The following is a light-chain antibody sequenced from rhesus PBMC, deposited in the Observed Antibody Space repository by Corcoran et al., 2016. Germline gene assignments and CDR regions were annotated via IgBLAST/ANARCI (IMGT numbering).Light chain of an antibody. CDR1: QGIIHF. Sequence: DIQMTQSPSSLSASVGDRVTITCRASQGIIHFLTWYQQKTGKAPKPLIYYTSILETGVPSRFSGSGSGTDYTLTISSLQHDDIATYYCQQYDNSPLTCGGGTKVEIK. CDR3: QQYDNSPLT. CDR2: YTS. V-gene: IGKV1-66*01. J-gene: IGKJ4*01.